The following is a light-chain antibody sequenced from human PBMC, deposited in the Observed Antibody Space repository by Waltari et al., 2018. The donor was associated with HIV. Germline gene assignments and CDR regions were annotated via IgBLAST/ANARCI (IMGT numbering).Light chain of an antibody. CDR1: SGSVSTSYY. CDR2: RTN. Sequence: QTVVTQEPSFSVSLGGTVTLTCGLSSGSVSTSYYPSWYQQTPGQAPRTISHRTNTRTSGVPDRFSSSIVGNKAALPIRGAQADDESDYYCMLYMGRDLWVFGGGTKLTFL. J-gene: IGLJ3*02. CDR3: MLYMGRDLWV. V-gene: IGLV8-61*01.